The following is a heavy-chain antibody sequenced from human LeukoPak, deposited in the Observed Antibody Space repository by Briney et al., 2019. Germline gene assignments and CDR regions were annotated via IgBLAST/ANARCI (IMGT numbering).Heavy chain of an antibody. J-gene: IGHJ4*02. CDR1: GFTFDDYG. Sequence: GGSLRLSCAASGFTFDDYGMSWVRHAPGKGLEWVSGINWNGGSTGYADSVKGRFTISRDNAKNSLYLQMNSLRAEDTAVYYCTREDHSNYNYWGQGTLVTVSS. V-gene: IGHV3-20*04. D-gene: IGHD4-11*01. CDR3: TREDHSNYNY. CDR2: INWNGGST.